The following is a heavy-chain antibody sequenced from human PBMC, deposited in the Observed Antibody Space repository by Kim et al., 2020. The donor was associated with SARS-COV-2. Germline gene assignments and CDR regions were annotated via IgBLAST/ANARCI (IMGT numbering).Heavy chain of an antibody. CDR2: IYYSGST. J-gene: IGHJ4*02. Sequence: SETLSLTCTVSGGSISSSSYYWGWIRQPPGKGLEWIGSIYYSGSTYYNPSLKSRVTISVDTSKNQFSLKLSSVTAADTAVYYCASTPERIAAAGSLDYWGQGTLVTVSS. CDR1: GGSISSSSYY. CDR3: ASTPERIAAAGSLDY. D-gene: IGHD6-13*01. V-gene: IGHV4-39*07.